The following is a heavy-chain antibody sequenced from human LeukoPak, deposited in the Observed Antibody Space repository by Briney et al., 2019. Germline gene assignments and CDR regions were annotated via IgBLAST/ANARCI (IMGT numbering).Heavy chain of an antibody. D-gene: IGHD7-27*01. CDR2: IYSIGST. CDR3: ARDRVYLGREDAFDI. CDR1: GFNVSSSF. V-gene: IGHV3-53*01. Sequence: GGSLRLSCAASGFNVSSSFMSWVRQAPGKGLEWVSVIYSIGSTFYADSVKGRFTISRDNSKNMLYLHMNSLRAEDTAVYYCARDRVYLGREDAFDIWSQGAMVTVSS. J-gene: IGHJ3*02.